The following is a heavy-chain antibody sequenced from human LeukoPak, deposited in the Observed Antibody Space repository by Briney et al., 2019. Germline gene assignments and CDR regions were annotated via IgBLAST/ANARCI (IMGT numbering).Heavy chain of an antibody. Sequence: VGTLRLSCAASGFTFSSYSRNWVRQAPGKGLEWVSYISSSSSTIHYADSVKGRFTISRDNAKNSLYLQMNSLRDEDTAVYYCASPYYDFWSGPNDAFDIWGQGTMVTVSS. CDR3: ASPYYDFWSGPNDAFDI. CDR1: GFTFSSYS. CDR2: ISSSSSTI. J-gene: IGHJ3*02. V-gene: IGHV3-48*02. D-gene: IGHD3-3*01.